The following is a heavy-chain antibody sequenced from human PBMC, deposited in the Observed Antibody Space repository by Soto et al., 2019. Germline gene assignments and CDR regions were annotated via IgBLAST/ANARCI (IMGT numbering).Heavy chain of an antibody. CDR2: ISAYNGNT. J-gene: IGHJ4*02. D-gene: IGHD3-22*01. V-gene: IGHV1-18*01. CDR1: GYTFTSYG. Sequence: SVKVSCKASGYTFTSYGISWVRQAPGQGLEWMGWISAYNGNTNYAQKLQGRVTMTTDTSTSTAYMELRSLRSDDTAVYYCARDRRYYYDSSGYPRVDYWGQGTLVTVSS. CDR3: ARDRRYYYDSSGYPRVDY.